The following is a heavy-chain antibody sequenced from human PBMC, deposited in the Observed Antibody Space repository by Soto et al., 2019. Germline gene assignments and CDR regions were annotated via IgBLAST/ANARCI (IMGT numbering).Heavy chain of an antibody. CDR3: VKDGSSGWPYFYDMDV. V-gene: IGHV3-30*18. D-gene: IGHD6-19*01. J-gene: IGHJ6*02. CDR2: ISYDGRNK. CDR1: GFTFSSYG. Sequence: GGSLRLSCAASGFTFSSYGMHWVRQAPGKGLEWVAVISYDGRNKYYADAVKGRFTISRDNSKNTLYLQMSSLRAEDTAVYYCVKDGSSGWPYFYDMDVWGQGTTVTSP.